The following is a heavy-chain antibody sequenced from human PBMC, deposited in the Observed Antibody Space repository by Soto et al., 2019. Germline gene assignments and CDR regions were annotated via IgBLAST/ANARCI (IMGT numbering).Heavy chain of an antibody. CDR2: ISPYAGNT. V-gene: IGHV1-18*01. D-gene: IGHD3-16*01. CDR1: GYIFVNYG. CDR3: VMVDNYVTPTPQDV. Sequence: QVQLVQSGDEVKKPGASVKVSCKASGYIFVNYGIAWVRQAPGQGLEWMGWISPYAGNTHSATKVQGRLTMTTDTSTSTAYMDLGSLTSDDTAVYYCVMVDNYVTPTPQDVWGQGTTVTVSS. J-gene: IGHJ6*02.